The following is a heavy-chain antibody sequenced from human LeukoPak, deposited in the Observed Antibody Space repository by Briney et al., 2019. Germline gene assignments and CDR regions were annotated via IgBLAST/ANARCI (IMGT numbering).Heavy chain of an antibody. Sequence: GASVKVSCKASGYTFTGHYLNWFRQAPGRGLGWMGRINPNSGDTKYADKFLGRVIMTRDTSTSTAYLELNGLRSDDTASYYCARDMWELPSDYYYDFWGQGTLVTVSS. V-gene: IGHV1-2*06. D-gene: IGHD1-26*01. CDR1: GYTFTGHY. CDR2: INPNSGDT. J-gene: IGHJ4*02. CDR3: ARDMWELPSDYYYDF.